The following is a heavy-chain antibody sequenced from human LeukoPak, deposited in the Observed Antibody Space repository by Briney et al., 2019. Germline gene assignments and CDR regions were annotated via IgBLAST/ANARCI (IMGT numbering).Heavy chain of an antibody. D-gene: IGHD1-14*01. CDR1: GGSFSSYY. Sequence: PSETLSLTCTVSGGSFSSYYWSWIRQPPGRGLEWIGYTYHSGSTNYNPSLRSRVAISVDTSKKQFSLKLRSVTAADTAVYYCARAPNTGNDYYYHLDVWGKGTTVTVSS. CDR3: ARAPNTGNDYYYHLDV. V-gene: IGHV4-59*01. CDR2: TYHSGST. J-gene: IGHJ6*03.